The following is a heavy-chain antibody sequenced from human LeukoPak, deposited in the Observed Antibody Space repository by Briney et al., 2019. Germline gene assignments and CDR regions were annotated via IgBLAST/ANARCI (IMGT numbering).Heavy chain of an antibody. D-gene: IGHD5-18*01. V-gene: IGHV4-59*01. CDR3: ARENDRYGRIDY. CDR2: VSYSGST. Sequence: PSETLSLTCTVSGGSISSYYWSWVRQPPGKGLEWIGFVSYSGSTDYNPSLKSRVIISIDTSKNQFSLRLSSVTAADTAVYYCARENDRYGRIDYWGQGTQVTVSS. J-gene: IGHJ4*02. CDR1: GGSISSYY.